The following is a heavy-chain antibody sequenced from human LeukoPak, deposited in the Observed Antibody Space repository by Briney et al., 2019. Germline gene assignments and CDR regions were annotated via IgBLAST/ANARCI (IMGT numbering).Heavy chain of an antibody. J-gene: IGHJ3*02. V-gene: IGHV4-61*02. Sequence: PSQTLSLTCTVSGGSISSGSYYWSWIRQPAGKGLEWIGRIYTSGSTNYNPSLKSRVTISVDTSKNQFSLKLSSVTAADTAVYYCARDSAHFWSGYAFGIWGQGTMVTVSS. D-gene: IGHD3-3*02. CDR3: ARDSAHFWSGYAFGI. CDR1: GGSISSGSYY. CDR2: IYTSGST.